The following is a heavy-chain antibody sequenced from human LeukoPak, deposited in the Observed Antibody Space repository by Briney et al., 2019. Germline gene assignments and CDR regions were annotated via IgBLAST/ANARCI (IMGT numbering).Heavy chain of an antibody. CDR2: ISYDGSNK. J-gene: IGHJ6*04. D-gene: IGHD3-10*01. CDR3: ARDEWFGELINYYYYGMDV. V-gene: IGHV3-30*04. Sequence: SGGSLRLSCAASGFTFSSYAMHWVRQAPGKGLEWVAVISYDGSNKYYADSVKGRFTISRDNSKNTLYLQMNSLRAEDTAVYYCARDEWFGELINYYYYGMDVWGKGTTVTVSS. CDR1: GFTFSSYA.